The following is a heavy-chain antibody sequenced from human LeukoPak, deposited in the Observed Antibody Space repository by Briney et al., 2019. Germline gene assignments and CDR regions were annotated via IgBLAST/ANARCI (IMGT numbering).Heavy chain of an antibody. J-gene: IGHJ4*02. V-gene: IGHV1-58*01. CDR1: GFTFSSSA. Sequence: ASVKVSCKASGFTFSSSAVHWVRQARGQRLEWIGWIVVGSGDTNYAQKFQERATFTRDMSTSTAYMELSSLRSDDTAVYYCARSGAVGGSYFDYWGQGTLVTVSS. CDR2: IVVGSGDT. CDR3: ARSGAVGGSYFDY. D-gene: IGHD1-26*01.